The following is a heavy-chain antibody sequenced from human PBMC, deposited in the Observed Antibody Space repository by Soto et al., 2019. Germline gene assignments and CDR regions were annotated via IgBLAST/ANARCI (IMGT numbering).Heavy chain of an antibody. V-gene: IGHV1-18*01. D-gene: IGHD2-15*01. J-gene: IGHJ3*02. CDR2: ISAYNGNT. CDR1: GYTFTSYG. CDR3: ARDRVPAAGYCSGGSCYSPSDAFDI. Sequence: GASVKVSCKASGYTFTSYGISWVRQAPGQGLEWMGWISAYNGNTNYAQKLQGRVTMTTDTSTSTAYMELRSLRSDDTAVYYCARDRVPAAGYCSGGSCYSPSDAFDIWGQGTVVTVSS.